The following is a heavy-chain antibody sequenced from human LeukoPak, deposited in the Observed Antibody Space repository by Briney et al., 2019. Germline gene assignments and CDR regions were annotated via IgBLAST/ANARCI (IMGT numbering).Heavy chain of an antibody. CDR1: GFTFSSYW. CDR3: AKDRGPYSSSWTFDY. J-gene: IGHJ4*02. CDR2: IKQDGSEK. Sequence: PGGSLRLSCAASGFTFSSYWMSWVRQAPGKGLEWVANIKQDGSEKYYVDSVKGRFTISRDNAKNSLYLQMNSLRAEDTAVYYCAKDRGPYSSSWTFDYWGQGTLVTVSS. V-gene: IGHV3-7*01. D-gene: IGHD6-13*01.